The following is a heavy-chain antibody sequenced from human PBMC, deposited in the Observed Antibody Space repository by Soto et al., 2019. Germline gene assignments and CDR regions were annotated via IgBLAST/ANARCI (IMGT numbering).Heavy chain of an antibody. D-gene: IGHD2-15*01. CDR2: IHYSGNT. V-gene: IGHV4-59*08. CDR3: ARGYCSGGSCYDYYYYYGMDV. J-gene: IGHJ6*02. Sequence: SETLSLTCTVSGGSISSYYWSWIRQPPGKGLEWIGYIHYSGNTNYNPSLKSRITISVDTSKNQLSLKLSSVTAADTAVYYCARGYCSGGSCYDYYYYYGMDVWGQGTTVTVSS. CDR1: GGSISSYY.